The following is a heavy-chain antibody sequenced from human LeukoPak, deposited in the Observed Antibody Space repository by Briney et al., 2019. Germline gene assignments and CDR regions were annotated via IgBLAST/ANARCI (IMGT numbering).Heavy chain of an antibody. CDR1: GFTFSSAW. D-gene: IGHD3-16*01. CDR2: IKDDGSDK. Sequence: QSGGSLRLSCAASGFTFSSAWTTWVRQAPGKGLEWVATIKDDGSDKYYVDSVKGRFTISRDNAKKSLWLQMNSLRVEDTAMYYCADLGSRDWGQGTLVTVSS. V-gene: IGHV3-7*01. CDR3: ADLGSRD. J-gene: IGHJ4*02.